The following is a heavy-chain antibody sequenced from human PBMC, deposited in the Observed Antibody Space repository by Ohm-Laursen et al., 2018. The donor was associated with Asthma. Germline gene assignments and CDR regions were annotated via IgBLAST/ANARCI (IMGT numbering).Heavy chain of an antibody. V-gene: IGHV3-30-3*01. D-gene: IGHD1-26*01. J-gene: IGHJ6*02. CDR1: GFTFSSYA. CDR2: ISYDGSNK. CDR3: ARDLWEGATYSNVGYYYGMDA. Sequence: SLRLSCAASGFTFSSYAMHWVRQAPGKGLEWVAVISYDGSNKYYADSVKGRFTISRDNSKNTLYLQMNSLRAEDTAVYYCARDLWEGATYSNVGYYYGMDAWGQGTTVTVSS.